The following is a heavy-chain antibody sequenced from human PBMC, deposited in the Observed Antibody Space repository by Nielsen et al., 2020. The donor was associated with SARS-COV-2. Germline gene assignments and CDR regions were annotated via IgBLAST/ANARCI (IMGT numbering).Heavy chain of an antibody. D-gene: IGHD6-13*01. J-gene: IGHJ5*02. CDR2: TYYRSKWYN. Sequence: WIRQSPSRGLEWLGRTYYRSKWYNDYAVSVKSRITINPDTSKNQFSLKLSSVTAADTAVYYCALHKAAAPFPGWFDPWGQGTLVTVSS. V-gene: IGHV6-1*01. CDR3: ALHKAAAPFPGWFDP.